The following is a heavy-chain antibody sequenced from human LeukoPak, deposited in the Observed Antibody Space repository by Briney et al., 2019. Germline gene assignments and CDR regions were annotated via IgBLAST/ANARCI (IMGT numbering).Heavy chain of an antibody. Sequence: GGSLRLSCAASGFTFSSYDMHWVRQATGKGLEWVSAIGTAGDTYYPGSVKGRFTISRENAKNSLYLQMNSLRAEDTAVYYCARGGDTAMVTSGLIDYWGQGTLVTVSS. D-gene: IGHD5-18*01. CDR3: ARGGDTAMVTSGLIDY. V-gene: IGHV3-13*01. J-gene: IGHJ4*02. CDR2: IGTAGDT. CDR1: GFTFSSYD.